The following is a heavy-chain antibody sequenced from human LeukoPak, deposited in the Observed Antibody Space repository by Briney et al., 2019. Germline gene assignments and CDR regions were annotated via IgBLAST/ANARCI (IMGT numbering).Heavy chain of an antibody. Sequence: GGSLRLSCAAPGFTFSAHAMNWVRQDPGKGLEWVANINEGGSEKYYVDSVRGRFTISRDNAKNSLYLQMNSLRTEDTAIYYCARGGVRRGYYDYWGQGTLLTVSS. CDR2: INEGGSEK. CDR1: GFTFSAHA. V-gene: IGHV3-7*01. CDR3: ARGGVRRGYYDY. D-gene: IGHD1-14*01. J-gene: IGHJ4*02.